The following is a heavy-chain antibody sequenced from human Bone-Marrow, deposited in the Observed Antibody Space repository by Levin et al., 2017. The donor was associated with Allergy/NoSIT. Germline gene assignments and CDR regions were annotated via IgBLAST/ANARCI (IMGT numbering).Heavy chain of an antibody. J-gene: IGHJ4*02. D-gene: IGHD4/OR15-4a*01. CDR1: GFSFSDYF. CDR2: ISHTSKTI. CDR3: ARGQINDGAYPFFDW. Sequence: SCAASGFSFSDYFTSWIRQVPGEGLDWISYISHTSKTIYYAPSVKGRFIISRDNARNSMSLQMDSLRVEDTAIYYCARGQINDGAYPFFDWWGQGTLVTVSS. V-gene: IGHV3-11*01.